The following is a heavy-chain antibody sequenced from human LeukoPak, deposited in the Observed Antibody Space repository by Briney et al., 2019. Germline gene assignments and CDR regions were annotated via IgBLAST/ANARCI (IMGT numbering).Heavy chain of an antibody. Sequence: GGSLRLSCAASGFTFSSYAMHWVRQAPGKGLEWVAVISYDGTNKYYADSVKGRFTISRDNSKNTLYLQMNSLRAEDSAVYYCARAPHTAANFDYWGQGTLVTVSS. CDR3: ARAPHTAANFDY. CDR1: GFTFSSYA. J-gene: IGHJ4*02. V-gene: IGHV3-30-3*01. CDR2: ISYDGTNK. D-gene: IGHD5-18*01.